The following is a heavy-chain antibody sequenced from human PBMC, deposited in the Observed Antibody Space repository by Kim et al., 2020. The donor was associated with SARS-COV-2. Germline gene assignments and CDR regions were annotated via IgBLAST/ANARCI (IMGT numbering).Heavy chain of an antibody. D-gene: IGHD3-3*01. V-gene: IGHV3-11*01. Sequence: GGSLRLSCAASGFTFSDYFMTWVRLAPGKGPEWVSYISNSGGAIYYANSVRGRFTISRDNAKNSVYLQLNSLTVDDTAVYYCGRARWLEPYYFYYGVDAWGQGTAVTVS. CDR1: GFTFSDYF. J-gene: IGHJ6*02. CDR3: GRARWLEPYYFYYGVDA. CDR2: ISNSGGAI.